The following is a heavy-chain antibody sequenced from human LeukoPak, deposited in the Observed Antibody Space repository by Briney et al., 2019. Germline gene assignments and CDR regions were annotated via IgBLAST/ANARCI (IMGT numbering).Heavy chain of an antibody. CDR3: ARIYDFWSAYQYYFDS. CDR1: GGSISSYY. Sequence: PSETLSLTCTVSGGSISSYYWSWIRQPAGKGLEWIGRIHTSGSTNYNPSLKSRVTMSVDTSKNQFSLRLSSVTAADTAVYYGARIYDFWSAYQYYFDSWGQGTLVTVSS. V-gene: IGHV4-4*07. D-gene: IGHD3-3*01. CDR2: IHTSGST. J-gene: IGHJ4*02.